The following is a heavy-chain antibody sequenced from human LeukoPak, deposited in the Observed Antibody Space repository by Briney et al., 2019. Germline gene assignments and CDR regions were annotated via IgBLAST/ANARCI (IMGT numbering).Heavy chain of an antibody. CDR2: INHSGGT. Sequence: KPSETLSLTCAVYGGSFSGYYWSWIRQPPGKGLEWIGEINHSGGTNYNPSLKSRVTISVDTSKNQFSLKLSSVTAADTAVYYCARSSEGRYYYDSSGFSYYYYYMDVWGKGTTVTISS. CDR1: GGSFSGYY. V-gene: IGHV4-34*01. D-gene: IGHD3-22*01. J-gene: IGHJ6*03. CDR3: ARSSEGRYYYDSSGFSYYYYYMDV.